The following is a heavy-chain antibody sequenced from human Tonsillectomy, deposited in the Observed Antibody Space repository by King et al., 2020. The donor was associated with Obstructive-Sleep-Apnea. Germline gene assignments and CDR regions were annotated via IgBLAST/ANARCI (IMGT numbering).Heavy chain of an antibody. CDR1: GFSLSTSGVG. CDR3: SHGQSHGYRNGRRRCYYFDY. D-gene: IGHD5-18*01. J-gene: IGHJ4*02. Sequence: TLKESGPTLVKPTQTLTLTCTFSGFSLSTSGVGVGWIRQPPGKALEWLALIYWDDDKRYSPSLKTRLIITKDTSKDQVVLTMTNMDPEDTATYYCSHGQSHGYRNGRRRCYYFDYWGQGTLVTVSS. CDR2: IYWDDDK. V-gene: IGHV2-5*02.